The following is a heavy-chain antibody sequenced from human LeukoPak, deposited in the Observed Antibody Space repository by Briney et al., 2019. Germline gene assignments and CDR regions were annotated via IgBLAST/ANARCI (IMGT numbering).Heavy chain of an antibody. CDR2: INHSGST. CDR3: ARGKKERFLEWRPSRRDYYYGMDV. V-gene: IGHV4-34*01. Sequence: ASETLSLTCAVYGGSFSGYYWSWIRQPPGKGLEWIGEINHSGSTNYNPSLKSRVTISVDTSKNQFSLKLSSVTAADTAVYYCARGKKERFLEWRPSRRDYYYGMDVWGQGTTVTVSS. D-gene: IGHD3-3*01. J-gene: IGHJ6*02. CDR1: GGSFSGYY.